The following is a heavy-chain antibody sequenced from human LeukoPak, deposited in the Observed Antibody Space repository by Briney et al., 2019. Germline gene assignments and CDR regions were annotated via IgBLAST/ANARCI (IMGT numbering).Heavy chain of an antibody. V-gene: IGHV1-46*01. CDR3: ARDSPYGPPPYGMDV. CDR2: INPSGGST. J-gene: IGHJ6*02. Sequence: AASVKVSCKASGYTFTSYYMHWVRQAPGQGLEWMGIINPSGGSTSYAQKFQSRVTMTRDTSTSTVYMELSSLRSEDTAVYYCARDSPYGPPPYGMDVWGQGTTVTVSS. CDR1: GYTFTSYY. D-gene: IGHD4-17*01.